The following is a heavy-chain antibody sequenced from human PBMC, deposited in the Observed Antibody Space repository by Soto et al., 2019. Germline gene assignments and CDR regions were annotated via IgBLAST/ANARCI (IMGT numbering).Heavy chain of an antibody. CDR1: GFTFTRYS. Sequence: GGSLRLSCAASGFTFTRYSMNWGRQAPGKGLEWVSSISSTTNYIYYGDSMKGRFTISRDNAKNSLYLEMNSLRAEDTAVYYCARESEDLTSNFDYWGQGTLVTVSS. V-gene: IGHV3-21*06. CDR3: ARESEDLTSNFDY. CDR2: ISSTTNYI. J-gene: IGHJ4*02.